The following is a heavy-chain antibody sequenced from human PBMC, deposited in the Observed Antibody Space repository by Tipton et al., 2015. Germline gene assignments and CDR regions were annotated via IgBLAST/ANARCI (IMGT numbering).Heavy chain of an antibody. V-gene: IGHV4-59*12. CDR3: AAFCYGGNCPDY. D-gene: IGHD2-15*01. J-gene: IGHJ4*02. CDR2: ISYSGTT. Sequence: GLVKPSETLSLTCTVSGGSISSYYWSWIRQSPGKGLEWIGYISYSGTTNFNPSLKSRVTISVDTSKNQFFLNLSSVTAADTAVYYCAAFCYGGNCPDYWGQGTLVIVSA. CDR1: GGSISSYY.